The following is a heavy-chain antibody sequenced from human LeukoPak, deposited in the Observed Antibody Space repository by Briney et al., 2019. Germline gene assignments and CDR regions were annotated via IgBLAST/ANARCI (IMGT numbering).Heavy chain of an antibody. J-gene: IGHJ6*03. D-gene: IGHD5-12*01. CDR3: ARDHSVATIGRGYDYYMDV. CDR2: ISPNSGGT. CDR1: GYIFIVHY. Sequence: ASVRVSCKASGYIFIVHYIHWVRQAPGQGLEWMGWISPNSGGTNYAQIFQGRVTMTRDTSMSTVYMELSSLRSDDTAVYYCARDHSVATIGRGYDYYMDVWGKGTTVTVSS. V-gene: IGHV1-2*02.